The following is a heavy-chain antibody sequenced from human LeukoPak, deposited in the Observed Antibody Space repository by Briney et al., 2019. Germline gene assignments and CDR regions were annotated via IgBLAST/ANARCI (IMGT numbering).Heavy chain of an antibody. V-gene: IGHV4-59*01. Sequence: SETLSLTCTVSGGSISSYYWSWIRQAPGKGLEWIGHIYYSGSTNYNPSLKSRVTTSVDTSKNQFSLKMSSVTAADTAVYYCARGNERFDYWGQGTLVTVSS. J-gene: IGHJ4*02. CDR1: GGSISSYY. CDR2: IYYSGST. CDR3: ARGNERFDY.